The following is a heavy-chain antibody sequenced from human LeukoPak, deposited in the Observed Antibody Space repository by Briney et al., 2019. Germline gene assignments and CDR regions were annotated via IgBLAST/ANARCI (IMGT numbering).Heavy chain of an antibody. CDR2: ISYDGTIK. V-gene: IGHV3-30*14. D-gene: IGHD6-13*01. CDR1: GFIFSNYA. Sequence: GGSLRLSCAASGFIFSNYAMHWVRQAPGKGLQWVAVISYDGTIKYYAESVKGRFTISRDNSKNTLYVQMNSLRAEDTAVYYCARDLMGIAYRGAFYYWGQGTLVTVSS. J-gene: IGHJ4*02. CDR3: ARDLMGIAYRGAFYY.